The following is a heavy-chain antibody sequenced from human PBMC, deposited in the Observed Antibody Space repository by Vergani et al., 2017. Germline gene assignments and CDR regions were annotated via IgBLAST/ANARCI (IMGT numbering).Heavy chain of an antibody. CDR2: ISWNSGSI. CDR1: GFTFDDYT. Sequence: EVQLVESGGVVVQPGGSLRLSCAASGFTFDDYTMHWVRQAPGKGLEWVSGISWNSGSIGYADSVKGRFTISRDNAKNSLYLQMNSLRAEDTALYYCAKGPRYCSSTSCYPAGHYYYYYMDVWGKGTTVTVSS. V-gene: IGHV3-9*01. D-gene: IGHD2-2*01. CDR3: AKGPRYCSSTSCYPAGHYYYYYMDV. J-gene: IGHJ6*03.